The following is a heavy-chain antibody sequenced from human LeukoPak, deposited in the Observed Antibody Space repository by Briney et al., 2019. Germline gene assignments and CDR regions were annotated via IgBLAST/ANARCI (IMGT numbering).Heavy chain of an antibody. D-gene: IGHD2-15*01. CDR2: IWHDGKNK. CDR3: ARDRGSNDPIDY. J-gene: IGHJ4*02. Sequence: GGSLRLSCAASGFTFRSYGMHWVRQAPGKGLEWVEVIWHDGKNKYYADSVKGRFTISRDNSKNTLYLQMDSLRAEDTAVYYCARDRGSNDPIDYWGQGTLVTVSS. V-gene: IGHV3-33*01. CDR1: GFTFRSYG.